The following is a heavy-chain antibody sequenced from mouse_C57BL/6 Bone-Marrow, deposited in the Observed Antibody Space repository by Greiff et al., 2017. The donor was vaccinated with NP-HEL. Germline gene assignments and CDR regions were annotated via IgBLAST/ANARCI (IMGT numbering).Heavy chain of an antibody. V-gene: IGHV1-4*01. Sequence: VQLQQSGAELARPGASVKMSCKASGYTFTSYTMHWVKQRPGQGLEWIGYINPSSGYTKYNQKFKDKATLTADKSSSTAYMQLSSLTSEDSAVYYCARCRGYTYFDVGGTGTTVTVSA. J-gene: IGHJ1*03. CDR1: GYTFTSYT. D-gene: IGHD3-3*01. CDR3: ARCRGYTYFDV. CDR2: INPSSGYT.